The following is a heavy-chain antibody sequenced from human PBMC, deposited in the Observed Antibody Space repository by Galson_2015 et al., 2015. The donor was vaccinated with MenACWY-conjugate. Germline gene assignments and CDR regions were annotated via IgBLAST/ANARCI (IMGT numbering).Heavy chain of an antibody. D-gene: IGHD2-2*01. CDR2: ISSSSSYI. CDR1: GFPFSDYS. J-gene: IGHJ4*02. Sequence: SLRLSCAASGFPFSDYSMNWVRQAPGKGLEWVSFISSSSSYIYYADSVKGRFTVSRDNAKNTLYLQMTSLRAEDTAAYYCARDPGTIIKYHFDHWGQGTLVTVSS. CDR3: ARDPGTIIKYHFDH. V-gene: IGHV3-21*01.